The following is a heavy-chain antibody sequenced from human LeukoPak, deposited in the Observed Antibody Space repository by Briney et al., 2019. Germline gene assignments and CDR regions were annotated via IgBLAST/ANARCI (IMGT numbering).Heavy chain of an antibody. V-gene: IGHV3-66*01. CDR3: APTYYYESSGHQ. J-gene: IGHJ4*02. Sequence: PGGSLRLSCAASGFTVSSNYMSWVRQAPGKGLEWVSVIYSGGSTYYADSVKGRFTISRDNSKNTLYLQMNNLRVEDTAVYYCAPTYYYESSGHQGGQGTLVTVSA. CDR2: IYSGGST. D-gene: IGHD3-22*01. CDR1: GFTVSSNY.